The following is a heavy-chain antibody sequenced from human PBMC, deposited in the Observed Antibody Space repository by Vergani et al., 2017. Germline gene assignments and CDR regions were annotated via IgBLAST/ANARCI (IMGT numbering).Heavy chain of an antibody. D-gene: IGHD3-22*01. Sequence: QVQLQESGPGLVKPSETLSLTCTVSGGSISSYYWSWIRQPPGKGLEWIGYIYYSGSTNYNPSLKSRVTISIDTSKNQFSLKLSSVTAADTAVYYCARRYYYDSLDSFDIWGQGTMVTVSS. CDR1: GGSISSYY. J-gene: IGHJ3*02. CDR3: ARRYYYDSLDSFDI. CDR2: IYYSGST. V-gene: IGHV4-59*01.